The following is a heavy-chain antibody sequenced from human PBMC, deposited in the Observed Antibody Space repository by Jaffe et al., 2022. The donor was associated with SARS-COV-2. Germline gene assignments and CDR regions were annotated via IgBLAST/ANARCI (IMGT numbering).Heavy chain of an antibody. D-gene: IGHD1-26*01. Sequence: QLQLQESGPGLVKPSETLSLTCTVSGGSISSSSYYWGWIRQPPGKGLEWIGSIYYSGSTYYNPSLKSRVTISVDTSKNQFSLKLSSVTAADTAVYYCARLPKSALPLGGLAFDIWGQGTMVTVSS. CDR3: ARLPKSALPLGGLAFDI. CDR2: IYYSGST. V-gene: IGHV4-39*01. J-gene: IGHJ3*02. CDR1: GGSISSSSYY.